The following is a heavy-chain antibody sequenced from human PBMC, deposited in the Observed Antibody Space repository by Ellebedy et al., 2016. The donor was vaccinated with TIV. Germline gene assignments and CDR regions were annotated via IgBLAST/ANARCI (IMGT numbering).Heavy chain of an antibody. J-gene: IGHJ4*02. CDR2: IIPIFGTA. CDR1: GGTFSSYA. Sequence: SVKVSCXASGGTFSSYAISWVRQAPGQGLEWMGGIIPIFGTANYAQKFQGRVTITADESTSTAYMELRSLRSDDTAVYYCASSYGADYDSSGYYFYWGQGTLVTVSS. D-gene: IGHD3-22*01. V-gene: IGHV1-69*13. CDR3: ASSYGADYDSSGYYFY.